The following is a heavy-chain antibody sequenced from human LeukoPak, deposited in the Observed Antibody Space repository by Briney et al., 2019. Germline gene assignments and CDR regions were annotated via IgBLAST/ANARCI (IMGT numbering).Heavy chain of an antibody. CDR3: ARGQGYNYDYLDY. J-gene: IGHJ4*02. D-gene: IGHD5-18*01. Sequence: GGSLRLSCAASGFTFSSNGMHWVRQAPGKGLEWVAIIWYDGSNKYYVDSVKGRFTISRDNSKNTLYLQMNSLSAEDTAVYYCARGQGYNYDYLDYWGQGTLVTVSS. CDR1: GFTFSSNG. V-gene: IGHV3-33*01. CDR2: IWYDGSNK.